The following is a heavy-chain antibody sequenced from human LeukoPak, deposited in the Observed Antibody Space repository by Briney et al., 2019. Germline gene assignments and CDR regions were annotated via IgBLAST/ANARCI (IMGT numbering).Heavy chain of an antibody. CDR3: AKRGMWFGGTRH. Sequence: PSETLSLTCLVSGGSISNSNSYWAWIRQPPGKGLEYIGGILDTGPTSYNPSLQSRVTISVDTSENQFSLKLRSVTAADTAVYHCAKRGMWFGGTRHWGQGILVTVTS. CDR1: GGSISNSNSY. D-gene: IGHD3-10*01. CDR2: ILDTGPT. J-gene: IGHJ4*02. V-gene: IGHV4-39*01.